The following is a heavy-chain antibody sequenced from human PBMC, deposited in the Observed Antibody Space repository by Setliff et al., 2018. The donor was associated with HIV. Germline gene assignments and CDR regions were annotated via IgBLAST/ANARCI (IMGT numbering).Heavy chain of an antibody. Sequence: GASVKVSCKASGYTFTSYAMHWVRQAPGQRLEWMGWINAGNGKTKYSQKFQGRVTITRDTATSTAYMEVRSLRSDDTAVYYCARTDYGGNSGGNYFDYWGQGSLVTVSS. V-gene: IGHV1-3*01. D-gene: IGHD4-17*01. CDR3: ARTDYGGNSGGNYFDY. J-gene: IGHJ4*02. CDR2: INAGNGKT. CDR1: GYTFTSYA.